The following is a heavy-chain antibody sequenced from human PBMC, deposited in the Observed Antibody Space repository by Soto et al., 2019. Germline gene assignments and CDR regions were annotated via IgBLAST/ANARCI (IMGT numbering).Heavy chain of an antibody. CDR1: GGTFGNSA. D-gene: IGHD3-10*01. J-gene: IGHJ6*02. V-gene: IGHV1-69*06. Sequence: SVKVSCKASGGTFGNSAISWVRQAPGQGLEWMGGIIPSFATGNSAPEFQGSLTITADKSTTTAYMELSSLRSEDTAVYYCARPFYGSESYWFYGMGVWGQGTTVTVSS. CDR3: ARPFYGSESYWFYGMGV. CDR2: IIPSFATG.